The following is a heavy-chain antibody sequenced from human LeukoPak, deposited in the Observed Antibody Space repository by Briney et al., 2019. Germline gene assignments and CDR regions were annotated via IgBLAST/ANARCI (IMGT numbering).Heavy chain of an antibody. CDR1: GGSISSGDYY. Sequence: PSETLSLTCTVSGGSISSGDYYWSWIRQPPGKGLEWIGYIYYSGSTYYNPSLKSRVTLSVDTSKNQLSLKLSSVTAADTAVYYCARRQTGFFDYWGQGTLVTVSS. J-gene: IGHJ4*02. CDR3: ARRQTGFFDY. CDR2: IYYSGST. D-gene: IGHD3-9*01. V-gene: IGHV4-30-4*08.